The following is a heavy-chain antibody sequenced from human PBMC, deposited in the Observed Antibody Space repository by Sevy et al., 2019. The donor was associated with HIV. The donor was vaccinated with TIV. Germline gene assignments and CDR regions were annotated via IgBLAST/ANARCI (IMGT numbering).Heavy chain of an antibody. V-gene: IGHV3-23*01. D-gene: IGHD2-8*01. CDR3: AKRRAQSGLSNAGAYYGWAV. Sequence: GGSLRLSCAASGFSFSNYAMSWVRQAPGKGLEWVSTLIGGGSRTYYADSVTGRFTISRDNSRNTLYLQMNSLRAEDSAVYYCAKRRAQSGLSNAGAYYGWAVCGQGTTVTVSS. CDR2: LIGGGSRT. CDR1: GFSFSNYA. J-gene: IGHJ6*02.